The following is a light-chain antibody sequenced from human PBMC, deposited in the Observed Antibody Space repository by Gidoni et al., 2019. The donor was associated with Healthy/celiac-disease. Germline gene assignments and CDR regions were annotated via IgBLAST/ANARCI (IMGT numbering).Light chain of an antibody. CDR3: QQYNNWPLT. J-gene: IGKJ4*01. V-gene: IGKV3-15*01. Sequence: EIVMTQSPATLSASPGERATLSCRASQSVSSNLAWYQQKPGQAPRLLICGASTRATGIPARFSGSGSGTEFTLTISSLQSEDFAVYYCQQYNNWPLTFGGGTKVEIK. CDR1: QSVSSN. CDR2: GAS.